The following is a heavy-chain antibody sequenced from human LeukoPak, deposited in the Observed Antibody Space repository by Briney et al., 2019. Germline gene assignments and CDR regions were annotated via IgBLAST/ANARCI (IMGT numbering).Heavy chain of an antibody. CDR2: MNPNSGNT. V-gene: IGHV1-8*01. D-gene: IGHD6-19*01. CDR3: AAPLMSVAGTSPDAFDI. J-gene: IGHJ3*02. Sequence: ASVKVSCKASGYTFTSYDINWVRQATGQGLEWMGWMNPNSGNTGYAQKFQGRVTMTRNTSISTAYMELSSLRSEDTAVYYCAAPLMSVAGTSPDAFDIWGQGTMVTVSS. CDR1: GYTFTSYD.